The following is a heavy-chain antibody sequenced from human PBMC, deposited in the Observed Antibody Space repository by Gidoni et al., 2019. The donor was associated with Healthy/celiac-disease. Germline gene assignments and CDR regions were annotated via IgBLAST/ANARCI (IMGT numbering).Heavy chain of an antibody. D-gene: IGHD2-15*01. J-gene: IGHJ4*02. CDR1: GGSSSGYY. V-gene: IGHV4-34*01. CDR2: INHSGST. Sequence: QVQLQQWGAGLLKPSETLSLTCAVHGGSSSGYYWSCIRQPPGKGLEWFGEINHSGSTNYNPSLTSRVTISVDTSKNQFSLKLSSVTAADTAVYYCARGRYCSGGSCYSRRAYFDYWGQGTLVTVSS. CDR3: ARGRYCSGGSCYSRRAYFDY.